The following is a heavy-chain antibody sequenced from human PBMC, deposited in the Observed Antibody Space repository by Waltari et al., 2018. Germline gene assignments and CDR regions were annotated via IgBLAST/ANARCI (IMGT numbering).Heavy chain of an antibody. CDR2: MNPTSGKT. J-gene: IGHJ6*02. CDR3: ARYCSGGSGDPDYYYGMDV. CDR1: GYTFTSYD. Sequence: QVQLVQSGAEVKKPGASVKVSCKASGYTFTSYDINWVRQATGQGLEWKGWMNPTSGKTGNAQKDQGRVTMTRNTSISTAYMERSSLRSEDTAVYYCARYCSGGSGDPDYYYGMDVWGQGTTVTVSS. D-gene: IGHD2-15*01. V-gene: IGHV1-8*02.